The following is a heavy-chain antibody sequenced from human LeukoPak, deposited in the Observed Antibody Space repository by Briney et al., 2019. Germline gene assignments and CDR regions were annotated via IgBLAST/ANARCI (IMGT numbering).Heavy chain of an antibody. CDR2: INPNSGGT. CDR3: ARGQLEPREEYYYYYYMDV. D-gene: IGHD1-1*01. Sequence: EASVKVSCKASGYTFTGYYMHWVRQAPGQGLEWMGWINPNSGGTNYAQKFQGRVTMTRDTSISTAYMELSRLRSDDTAVYYCARGQLEPREEYYYYYYMDVWGKGTTVTVSS. V-gene: IGHV1-2*02. J-gene: IGHJ6*03. CDR1: GYTFTGYY.